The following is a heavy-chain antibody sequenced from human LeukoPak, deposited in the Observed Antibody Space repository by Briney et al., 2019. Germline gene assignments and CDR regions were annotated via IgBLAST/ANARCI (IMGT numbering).Heavy chain of an antibody. V-gene: IGHV3-30-3*01. CDR1: GFTFSSYS. CDR3: ARPSDHCSGGSCYDD. J-gene: IGHJ4*02. Sequence: GGSLRLSCAASGFTFSSYSMHWVRQAPGKGLEGVAVISYDGSNKYYADSVKGRFTISRDNSKNTLYLQMNSLRAEDTAVYYCARPSDHCSGGSCYDDWGQGTLVTVSS. D-gene: IGHD2-15*01. CDR2: ISYDGSNK.